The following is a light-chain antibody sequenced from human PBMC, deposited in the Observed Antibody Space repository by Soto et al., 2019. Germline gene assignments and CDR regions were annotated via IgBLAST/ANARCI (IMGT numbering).Light chain of an antibody. V-gene: IGKV3-20*01. Sequence: EIVLTQSPGTLSLSPGERATLSCRASQSVSSSYLAWYQHNPGQASRLLIYGASSRATGIPDRFSGSGSGTDFTLTISRLEPEDFAVYYCQQYDSSLFTFGPGTKVDIK. J-gene: IGKJ3*01. CDR2: GAS. CDR3: QQYDSSLFT. CDR1: QSVSSSY.